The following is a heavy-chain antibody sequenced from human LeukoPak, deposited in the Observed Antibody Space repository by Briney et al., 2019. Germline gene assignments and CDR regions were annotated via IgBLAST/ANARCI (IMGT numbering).Heavy chain of an antibody. Sequence: PGRSLRLSCAASGFTFSSYAMHWVRQAPGKGLEWVAVISYDGSNKYYADSVKGRFTISRDNSKNTLYLQMNSLRSEDTAVYYCAREGEVVAAAGTSAFDIWGQGTMVTVSS. V-gene: IGHV3-30-3*01. J-gene: IGHJ3*02. CDR3: AREGEVVAAAGTSAFDI. CDR1: GFTFSSYA. CDR2: ISYDGSNK. D-gene: IGHD6-13*01.